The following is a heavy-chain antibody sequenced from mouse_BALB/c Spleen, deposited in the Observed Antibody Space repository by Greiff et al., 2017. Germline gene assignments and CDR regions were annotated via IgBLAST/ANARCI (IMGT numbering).Heavy chain of an antibody. CDR1: GFTFSSYA. Sequence: EVKLMESGGGLVKPGGSLKLSCAASGFTFSSYAMSWVRQTPEKRLEWVASISSGGSTYYPDSVKGRFTISRDNARNILYLQMSSLRSEDTAMYYCARSTMITTRAMDYWGQGTSVTVSS. V-gene: IGHV5-6-5*01. CDR3: ARSTMITTRAMDY. CDR2: ISSGGST. J-gene: IGHJ4*01. D-gene: IGHD2-4*01.